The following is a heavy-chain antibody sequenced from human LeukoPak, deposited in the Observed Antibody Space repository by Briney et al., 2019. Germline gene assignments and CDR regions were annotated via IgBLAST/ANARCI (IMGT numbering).Heavy chain of an antibody. V-gene: IGHV3-30*04. Sequence: PGRSLRLSCAASGFTFSSYAMHWVRQAPGKGLEWVAVISYDGRSIHYPDSVKGRFTISRDISTDTLWLQMDSLRTEDTAVYYCAKGPLRGTAAAIDYWGQGTLVTVSS. D-gene: IGHD2-2*01. CDR3: AKGPLRGTAAAIDY. CDR1: GFTFSSYA. CDR2: ISYDGRSI. J-gene: IGHJ4*02.